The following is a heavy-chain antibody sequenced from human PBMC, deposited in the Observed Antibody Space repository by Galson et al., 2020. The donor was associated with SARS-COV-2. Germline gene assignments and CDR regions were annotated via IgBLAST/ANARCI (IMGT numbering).Heavy chain of an antibody. D-gene: IGHD5-12*01. V-gene: IGHV2-70*11. Sequence: SGPTLVKPTQTLTLTCTFSGFSLTTSGICVSWIRQPPGKALEWLARIDWDDAKYYSTSLKTRLTVSKDTSKNQVVLTMTNMDPVDTATYYCARIRWSTGYEIDYWGQGTLVTVSS. CDR1: GFSLTTSGIC. CDR3: ARIRWSTGYEIDY. CDR2: IDWDDAK. J-gene: IGHJ4*02.